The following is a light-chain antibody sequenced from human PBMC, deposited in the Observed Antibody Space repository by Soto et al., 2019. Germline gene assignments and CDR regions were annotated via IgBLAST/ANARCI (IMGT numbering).Light chain of an antibody. Sequence: EIVMTQSPATLSVSPGERATLSCRASQSVSSNLAWYQQKPGQAPRLLIYGASTRATGIPARFSGSGSGTEFTLTLSSLQSEDFAVYYCQQYNNWWGTFGQGTKVEIK. CDR2: GAS. CDR3: QQYNNWWGT. J-gene: IGKJ1*01. CDR1: QSVSSN. V-gene: IGKV3-15*01.